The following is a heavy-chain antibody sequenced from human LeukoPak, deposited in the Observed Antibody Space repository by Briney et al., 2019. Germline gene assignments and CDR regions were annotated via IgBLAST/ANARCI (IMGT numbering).Heavy chain of an antibody. CDR2: IDYSGGAA. CDR3: AKISTVSSNFDY. V-gene: IGHV3-23*01. Sequence: GGSLRLSCSASGFTFSSYAMGWVRQAPGKGLEWVSSIDYSGGAAYSADSVKGRFTISRDNSKNTLYLQMNSLRAEDTALYSCAKISTVSSNFDYWGQGTLVTVSS. D-gene: IGHD4-17*01. J-gene: IGHJ4*02. CDR1: GFTFSSYA.